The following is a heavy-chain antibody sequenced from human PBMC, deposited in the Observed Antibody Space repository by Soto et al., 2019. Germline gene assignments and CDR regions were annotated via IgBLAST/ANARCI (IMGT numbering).Heavy chain of an antibody. CDR3: AREGPPEDY. Sequence: ASVKVSCKASGYTFTSYAISWVRQAPGQWLEWMGWISVYNGNTNYAQKLHGRVTLTTDTSTSTAYMELRSLRSDDSAVYYCAREGPPEDYWGQGTLVTVSS. V-gene: IGHV1-18*01. CDR1: GYTFTSYA. CDR2: ISVYNGNT. J-gene: IGHJ4*02.